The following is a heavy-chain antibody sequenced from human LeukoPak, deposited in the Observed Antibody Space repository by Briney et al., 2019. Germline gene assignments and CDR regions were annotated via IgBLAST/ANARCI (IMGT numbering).Heavy chain of an antibody. D-gene: IGHD5-18*01. CDR2: IYYTGST. CDR1: GGSISSYY. CDR3: ARGALISYSYGPFAY. Sequence: PSETLSLTCTVSGGSISSYYWGWIRQPPGKGLEWIVDIYYTGSTNYNPSLKRRVTISVDTSKNQLSLKLSSVTAADTAVYYCARGALISYSYGPFAYWGKGPLVTVSS. V-gene: IGHV4-59*01. J-gene: IGHJ4*02.